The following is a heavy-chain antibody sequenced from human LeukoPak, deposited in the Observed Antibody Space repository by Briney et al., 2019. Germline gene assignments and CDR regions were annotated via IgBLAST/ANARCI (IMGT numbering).Heavy chain of an antibody. V-gene: IGHV1-2*02. CDR2: INPNSGST. CDR1: GYTFTGYY. CDR3: ARLRADHFDY. J-gene: IGHJ4*02. Sequence: ASVTVSCKASGYTFTGYYMHWVRQAPGQGLEWMGWINPNSGSTNYEQKFQGRVTMTRDTSISTAYMELSRLRSDDTAVYYCARLRADHFDYWGQGTLVTVSS. D-gene: IGHD5-12*01.